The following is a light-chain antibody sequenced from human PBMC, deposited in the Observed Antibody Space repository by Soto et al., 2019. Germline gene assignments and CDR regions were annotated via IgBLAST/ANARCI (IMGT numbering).Light chain of an antibody. V-gene: IGKV1-39*01. J-gene: IGKJ1*01. CDR1: QSVSSY. Sequence: DIQMTQSPSSLSASVGDRVTITCRASQSVSSYLNWFQHKPGTAPKLLIFAASSLQSGVPSRFSGSGSGTDFTLTISSLQPEDFATYYCQQSYTTPWTVGQGTKVEIK. CDR2: AAS. CDR3: QQSYTTPWT.